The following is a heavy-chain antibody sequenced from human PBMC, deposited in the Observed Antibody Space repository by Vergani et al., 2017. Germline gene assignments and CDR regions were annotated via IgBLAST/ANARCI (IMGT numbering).Heavy chain of an antibody. CDR3: ARDIPDHWPIAAAGTDYYGMDV. CDR2: INHSGST. D-gene: IGHD6-13*01. CDR1: GGSFSGYY. Sequence: QVQLQQWGAGLLKPSETLSLTCAVYGGSFSGYYWSWIRQPPGKGLEWIGEINHSGSTYYNPSLKSRVTISVDTSKNQFSLKLSSVTAADTAVYYCARDIPDHWPIAAAGTDYYGMDVWGQGTTVTVSS. J-gene: IGHJ6*02. V-gene: IGHV4-34*01.